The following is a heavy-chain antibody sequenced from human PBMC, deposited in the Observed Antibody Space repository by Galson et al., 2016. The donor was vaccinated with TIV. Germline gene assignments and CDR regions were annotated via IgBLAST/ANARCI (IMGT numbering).Heavy chain of an antibody. J-gene: IGHJ6*03. V-gene: IGHV3-9*01. Sequence: SLRLSCAASGFTFDDYAMHWVRQAPGKGLEWVSGISWNSGNIDYADSVKGRFTISRDNAKNSLSLQMNSLRAEDTALYYCTKDINYDSSGYPYYMDVWGNGTTVTASS. CDR1: GFTFDDYA. CDR3: TKDINYDSSGYPYYMDV. D-gene: IGHD3-22*01. CDR2: ISWNSGNI.